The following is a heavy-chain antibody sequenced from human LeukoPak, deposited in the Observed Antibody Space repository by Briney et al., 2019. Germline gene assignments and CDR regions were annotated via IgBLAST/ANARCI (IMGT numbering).Heavy chain of an antibody. J-gene: IGHJ4*02. D-gene: IGHD1-7*01. CDR1: GYAFSSYG. V-gene: IGHV1-18*01. CDR3: ARGAPRGVWNFYFDY. Sequence: ASVKVSCKASGYAFSSYGIGWVRQAPGQGLEWMGWVGPYNRKTNYSQKLQGRVTMTTDTSTNTAYLELRTLRSDDTAVYYCARGAPRGVWNFYFDYWGQGTLVTVSS. CDR2: VGPYNRKT.